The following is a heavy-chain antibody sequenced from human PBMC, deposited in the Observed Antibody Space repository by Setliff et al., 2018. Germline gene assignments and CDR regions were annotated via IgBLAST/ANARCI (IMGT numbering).Heavy chain of an antibody. Sequence: GASVKVSCKASGGTFSSYVISWVREAPGQGLEWMGGIIPMFGTNYAQKFQGRVTITADESTGTAYMELSSLGSEDTAVYYCAGGQPLVRKYYYYMDVWGKGTTVTVSS. CDR2: IIPMFGT. J-gene: IGHJ6*03. CDR1: GGTFSSYV. D-gene: IGHD3-10*01. CDR3: AGGQPLVRKYYYYMDV. V-gene: IGHV1-69*13.